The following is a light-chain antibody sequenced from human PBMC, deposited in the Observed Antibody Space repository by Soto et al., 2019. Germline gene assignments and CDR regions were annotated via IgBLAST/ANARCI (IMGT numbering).Light chain of an antibody. V-gene: IGKV1-27*01. CDR1: QGIRSF. Sequence: DIQMTQSPSSLSASVGDRVTITCRASQGIRSFLAGYQQKPGKVPKVLIYASSTLQSGVPSRFSGSGSGTDFTRTISSLQPEDVATYYCQKYDTAPWTFGQGTRVEIK. CDR3: QKYDTAPWT. CDR2: ASS. J-gene: IGKJ1*01.